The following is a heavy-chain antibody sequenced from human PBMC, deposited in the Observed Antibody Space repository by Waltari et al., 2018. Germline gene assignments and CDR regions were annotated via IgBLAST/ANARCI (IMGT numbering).Heavy chain of an antibody. CDR3: ACAGLAGPHEYYYYGMDV. D-gene: IGHD6-19*01. V-gene: IGHV4-59*01. CDR2: IYYSGST. CDR1: GGSISSYY. Sequence: QVQLQESGPGLVKPSETLSLTCTVSGGSISSYYWSWIRQPPGKGLEWIGYIYYSGSTNYNPSLKSRVTISVDTSKNQFSLKLSSVTAADTAVYYCACAGLAGPHEYYYYGMDVWGQGTTVTVSS. J-gene: IGHJ6*02.